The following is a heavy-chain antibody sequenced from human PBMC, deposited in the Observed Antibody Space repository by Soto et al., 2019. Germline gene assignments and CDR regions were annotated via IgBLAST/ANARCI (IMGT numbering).Heavy chain of an antibody. J-gene: IGHJ4*02. CDR2: IKSKTDGGTT. Sequence: EVQLVESGGGLVKPGGSLRLSCAASGFTFSNAWMSWVRQAPGKGLEWVGRIKSKTDGGTTDYAAPVKGRFTIPRDDSKNTLYLQMNSLKTEDTAVYYCTTVVTYSSSVWFDYWGQGTLVTISS. V-gene: IGHV3-15*01. CDR1: GFTFSNAW. CDR3: TTVVTYSSSVWFDY. D-gene: IGHD6-6*01.